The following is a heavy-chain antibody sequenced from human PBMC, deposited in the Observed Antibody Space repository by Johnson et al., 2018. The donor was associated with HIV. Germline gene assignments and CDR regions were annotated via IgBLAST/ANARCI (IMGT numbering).Heavy chain of an antibody. CDR1: GFIFGDNA. D-gene: IGHD3-16*01. CDR2: IRSKAHAETT. Sequence: VQLVESGAGSVQPGRSLRLSCTTSGFIFGDNAMTWFRQAPTKGLERVSFIRSKAHAETTDYAASAKGRFTTPRDDSKSRAFLQMDCLKTEYTAMYYCTGGRDLRAFDIWGQGTMVTVSS. J-gene: IGHJ3*02. CDR3: TGGRDLRAFDI. V-gene: IGHV3-49*03.